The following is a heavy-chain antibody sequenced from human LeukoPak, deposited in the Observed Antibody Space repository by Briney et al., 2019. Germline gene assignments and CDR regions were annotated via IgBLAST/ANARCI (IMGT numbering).Heavy chain of an antibody. CDR1: GGSVNYYY. D-gene: IGHD6-25*01. Sequence: SETLSLTCTVSGGSVNYYYWSWIRQPPGKGLEWIGYIYYSGSTNYNPSLKSRVTISVDTSKNQFSLKLSSVTAADTAVYYCARVPSSGPPYYFDYWGQGTLVTVSS. V-gene: IGHV4-59*02. J-gene: IGHJ4*02. CDR3: ARVPSSGPPYYFDY. CDR2: IYYSGST.